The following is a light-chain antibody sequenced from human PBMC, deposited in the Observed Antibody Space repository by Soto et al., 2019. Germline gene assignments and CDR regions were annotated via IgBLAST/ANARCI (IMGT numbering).Light chain of an antibody. CDR3: VSYTTSASYV. J-gene: IGLJ1*01. CDR1: SSDVGGFIF. CDR2: DVS. Sequence: QSVLTQPASVSGSPGQSITISCTGTSSDVGGFIFVSWYQQHPGRAPKLMIYDVSNRPSGVSNRFSGSKSGNTASLTISRLQADDDADYYCVSYTTSASYVFGTGTKAPS. V-gene: IGLV2-14*01.